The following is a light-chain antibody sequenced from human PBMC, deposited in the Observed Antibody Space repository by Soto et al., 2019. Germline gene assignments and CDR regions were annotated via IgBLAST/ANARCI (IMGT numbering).Light chain of an antibody. Sequence: IVLTQSPGTLSLSPGERATLSCRASQSVSSSYLAWYQQKPGQAPRLLIYDASSRATGIPDRFSGSGSGTDFTLTISRLEPEDFAVYYCQQYGGSPRTFGQGTKVDIK. CDR1: QSVSSSY. J-gene: IGKJ1*01. CDR2: DAS. V-gene: IGKV3-20*01. CDR3: QQYGGSPRT.